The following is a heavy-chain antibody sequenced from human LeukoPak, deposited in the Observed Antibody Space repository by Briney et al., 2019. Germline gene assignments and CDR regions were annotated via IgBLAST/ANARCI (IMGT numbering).Heavy chain of an antibody. V-gene: IGHV5-51*01. CDR2: IQPGDSQT. J-gene: IGHJ3*02. Sequence: GESLKISCKGSGYSFPTYWIDWVRQMPGKGLEWMGLIQPGDSQTRYSPSFQGQVTFSDDKPSTAYLQWSSLRASDTAIYYCARRLQTGGFDIWGQGTMVTVSS. CDR1: GYSFPTYW. D-gene: IGHD1-26*01. CDR3: ARRLQTGGFDI.